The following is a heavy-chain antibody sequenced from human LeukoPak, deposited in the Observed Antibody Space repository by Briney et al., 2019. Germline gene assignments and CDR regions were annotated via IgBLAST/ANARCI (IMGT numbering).Heavy chain of an antibody. J-gene: IGHJ4*02. V-gene: IGHV3-7*01. CDR1: GFTFSSYW. D-gene: IGHD2-15*01. CDR3: ARGQGVVAAEYYFDY. CDR2: IKQDGSEK. Sequence: PGGSLRLSCAASGFTFSSYWMSWVRQAPGKGLEWVANIKQDGSEKYYVDSVKGRFTISRDNAKNSLYLQMNSLRAEDTAVYYCARGQGVVAAEYYFDYWGQGTLVTVSS.